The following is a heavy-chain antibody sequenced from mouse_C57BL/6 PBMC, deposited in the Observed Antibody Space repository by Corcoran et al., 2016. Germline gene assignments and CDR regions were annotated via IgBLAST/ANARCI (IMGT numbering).Heavy chain of an antibody. CDR3: ARGNDSNYLDY. CDR1: GYTFTDYY. V-gene: IGHV1-19*01. Sequence: EVQLQQSGPVLVKPGASVKMSCKASGYTFTDYYMNWVKQSHGKSLEWIGVIYPYNGGTSYNQKFKGKATLTVDKSSSTAYMELNSLTSEDSAVYYCARGNDSNYLDYWGQGTTLTVSS. J-gene: IGHJ2*01. CDR2: IYPYNGGT. D-gene: IGHD1-1*01.